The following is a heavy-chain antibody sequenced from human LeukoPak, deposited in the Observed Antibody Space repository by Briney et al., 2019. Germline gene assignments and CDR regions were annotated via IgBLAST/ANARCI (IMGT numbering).Heavy chain of an antibody. J-gene: IGHJ4*02. Sequence: GGSLRLSCAASGFIFSSYAMHYAMHWVRQAPGKGLEYVSAINSNGGNTYYANSVKGRFTISRDNSKNVLYLQMGSLRAEDMAVYYCAREVGGIFDYWGQGTLVIVSS. CDR2: INSNGGNT. CDR1: GFIFSSYAMHYA. D-gene: IGHD1-26*01. V-gene: IGHV3-64*01. CDR3: AREVGGIFDY.